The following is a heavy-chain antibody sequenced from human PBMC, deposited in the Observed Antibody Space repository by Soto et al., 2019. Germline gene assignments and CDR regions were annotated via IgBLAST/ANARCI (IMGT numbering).Heavy chain of an antibody. CDR1: GFTFSSYS. CDR3: ARGVVTATRGDY. V-gene: IGHV3-21*01. J-gene: IGHJ4*02. D-gene: IGHD2-21*02. Sequence: GGSLRLSCAASGFTFSSYSMNWVRQAPGKGLEWVSSISSSSSYIYYADSVKGRFTISRDNAKNSLYLQMNSLRAEDTAVYYCARGVVTATRGDYWGQGTLVTVS. CDR2: ISSSSSYI.